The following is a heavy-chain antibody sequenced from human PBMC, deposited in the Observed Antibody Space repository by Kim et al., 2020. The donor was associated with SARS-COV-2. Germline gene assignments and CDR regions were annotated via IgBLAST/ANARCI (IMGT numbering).Heavy chain of an antibody. D-gene: IGHD4-17*01. CDR1: GGSISIIDYY. CDR3: ARHGGTSYVDT. Sequence: SETLSLTCTVSGGSISIIDYYWDWIRQPPGKGLEFIGSIYYTGRTYHISSLKSRVTMSVDTSKSQFSLNLSSVTAADTAVYYCARHGGTSYVDTWGQGTLVTVSS. CDR2: IYYTGRT. J-gene: IGHJ5*02. V-gene: IGHV4-39*01.